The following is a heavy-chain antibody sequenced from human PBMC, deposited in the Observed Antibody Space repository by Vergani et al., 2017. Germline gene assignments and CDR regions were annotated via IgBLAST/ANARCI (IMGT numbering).Heavy chain of an antibody. D-gene: IGHD3-10*01. Sequence: QVTLRESGPALVKPTQTLTLTCTFSGFSLSTSGMCVSWIRQPPGKALEWLALIDWDDDKYYSTSLKTRLTISKDTSKNQVVLTMTNMDPVDTATYYCARGSRYYYYYYMDVWGKGTTVTVSS. CDR3: ARGSRYYYYYYMDV. CDR2: IDWDDDK. V-gene: IGHV2-70*01. J-gene: IGHJ6*03. CDR1: GFSLSTSGMC.